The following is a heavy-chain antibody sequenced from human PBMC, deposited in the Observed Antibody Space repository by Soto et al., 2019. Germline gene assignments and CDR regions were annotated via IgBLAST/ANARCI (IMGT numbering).Heavy chain of an antibody. CDR2: IYPGDSDT. CDR1: GYSFTSYW. Sequence: GESLKISCKGSGYSFTSYWIGWVRQMPGKGLEWMGIIYPGDSDTRYSPSFQGQVTISADKSISTAYLQWSSLKASDTVMYYCASRGSAAAGTSDGMDVWCQGPTVNVSS. V-gene: IGHV5-51*01. J-gene: IGHJ6*02. CDR3: ASRGSAAAGTSDGMDV. D-gene: IGHD6-13*01.